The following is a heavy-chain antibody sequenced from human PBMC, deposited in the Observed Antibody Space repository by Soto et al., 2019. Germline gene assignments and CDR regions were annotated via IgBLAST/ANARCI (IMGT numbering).Heavy chain of an antibody. CDR1: AGSISSDDYY. V-gene: IGHV4-34*01. CDR2: INHSGIT. D-gene: IGHD2-8*01. J-gene: IGHJ5*02. Sequence: SETLSLTCTVSAGSISSDDYYWSWIRQPPGKGLEWIGEINHSGITNYNPSLESRVTISVDTSKDQFSLKLSSVTAADTALYYCARMRSIVLMVFAMEGNWFDPWGQGTLVTVSS. CDR3: ARMRSIVLMVFAMEGNWFDP.